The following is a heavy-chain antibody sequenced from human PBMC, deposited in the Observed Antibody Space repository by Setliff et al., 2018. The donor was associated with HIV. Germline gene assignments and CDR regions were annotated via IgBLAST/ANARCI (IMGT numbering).Heavy chain of an antibody. V-gene: IGHV3-7*03. CDR3: ANLWEVGA. Sequence: PGGSLRLSCAASGFTFTKEGMNWVRQAPGKGLEWVANIGKDGSEIDYVDSVKGRFTISRDNARTSLYLEMSSLRVEDTAVYLCANLWEVGAWGQGTLVTVSS. CDR2: IGKDGSEI. D-gene: IGHD1-26*01. CDR1: GFTFTKEG. J-gene: IGHJ5*02.